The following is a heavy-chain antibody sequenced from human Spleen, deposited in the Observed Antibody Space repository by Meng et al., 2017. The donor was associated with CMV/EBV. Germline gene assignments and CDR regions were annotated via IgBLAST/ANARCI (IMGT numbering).Heavy chain of an antibody. Sequence: KASGYTVTGYYMHWVRQAPGQGLEWMGWINPNSGGTNYAQKFQGRVTMTRDTSISTAYMELSRLRSDDTAVYYCARELRSAAGWFDPWGQGTLVTVSS. V-gene: IGHV1-2*02. CDR1: GYTVTGYY. CDR3: ARELRSAAGWFDP. J-gene: IGHJ5*02. D-gene: IGHD3-3*01. CDR2: INPNSGGT.